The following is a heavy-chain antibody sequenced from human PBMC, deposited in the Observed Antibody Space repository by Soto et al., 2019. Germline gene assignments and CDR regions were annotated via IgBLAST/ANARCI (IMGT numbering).Heavy chain of an antibody. J-gene: IGHJ6*02. Sequence: EVQLVESGGGLVQPGGSLRLSCAASGFTFSSYSMNWVRQAPGMGLEWVSYISSSSSTIYYADSVKGRFTISRDNAKNSLYLQMNSLRAEDIAVYYCASFIAAAGTNYYYGMDVWGQGTTVTVSS. CDR2: ISSSSSTI. CDR1: GFTFSSYS. CDR3: ASFIAAAGTNYYYGMDV. V-gene: IGHV3-48*01. D-gene: IGHD6-13*01.